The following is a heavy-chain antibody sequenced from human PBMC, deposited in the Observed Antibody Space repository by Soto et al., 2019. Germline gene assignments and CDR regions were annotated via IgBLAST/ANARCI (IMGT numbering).Heavy chain of an antibody. CDR1: GFTVSSNY. CDR3: ARGNDFWSGYSPGYYYMDV. Sequence: EVQLVESGGGLVQPGGSLRLSCAASGFTVSSNYMSWVRQAPGKGLEWVSVIYSGGSTYYADSVKGRFTISRDNSKNTLYLQMNSLRAEDTAVYYCARGNDFWSGYSPGYYYMDVWGKGTTVTVSS. D-gene: IGHD3-3*01. J-gene: IGHJ6*03. V-gene: IGHV3-66*01. CDR2: IYSGGST.